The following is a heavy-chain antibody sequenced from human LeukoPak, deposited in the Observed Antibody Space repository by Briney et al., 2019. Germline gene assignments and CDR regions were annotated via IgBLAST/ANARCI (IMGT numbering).Heavy chain of an antibody. CDR3: AKSPADYGDDLFDC. V-gene: IGHV3-74*03. Sequence: GGSLRLSCEVSGFTFRTYWMHWVRQAPGKGLVWVSYINSDGTGTMYADSVKGRFTVSRDDAKNTLYLQMSSLRAEDTAVYYCAKSPADYGDDLFDCWGQGTLVTVSS. J-gene: IGHJ4*02. CDR1: GFTFRTYW. D-gene: IGHD4-17*01. CDR2: INSDGTGT.